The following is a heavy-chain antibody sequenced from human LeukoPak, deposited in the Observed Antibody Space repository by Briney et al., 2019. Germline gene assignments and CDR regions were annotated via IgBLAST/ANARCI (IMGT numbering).Heavy chain of an antibody. CDR1: GFTFDDYG. V-gene: IGHV3-20*04. Sequence: GGSLRLSCAASGFTFDDYGMSWVRQAPEKGLEWVSAINWNGGSTGYADSVKGRFTISRDNAKNSLYLQMNSLRAEDTALYYCARGTTLAAAGTPFDYWGQGTLVTVSS. J-gene: IGHJ4*02. D-gene: IGHD6-13*01. CDR2: INWNGGST. CDR3: ARGTTLAAAGTPFDY.